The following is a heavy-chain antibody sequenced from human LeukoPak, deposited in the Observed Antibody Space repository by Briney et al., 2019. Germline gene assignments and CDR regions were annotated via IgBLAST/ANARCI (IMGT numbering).Heavy chain of an antibody. J-gene: IGHJ4*02. CDR3: ATEIVGATTTYFDY. V-gene: IGHV1-24*01. D-gene: IGHD1-26*01. CDR2: FDPEDGEI. Sequence: VASVKVSCKVSGYTLTELSIRWVRQAPGKGLEWMRGFDPEDGEIICAQKFQGRVTMTEDTSTDTAYMELSSLRSADTAVYYCATEIVGATTTYFDYWGQGTLVTVSS. CDR1: GYTLTELS.